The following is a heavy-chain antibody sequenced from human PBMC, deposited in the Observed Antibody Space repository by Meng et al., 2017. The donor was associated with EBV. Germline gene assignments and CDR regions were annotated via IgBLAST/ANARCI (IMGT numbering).Heavy chain of an antibody. CDR3: ARVGIAVAGTGDY. CDR2: INPNSGGT. V-gene: IGHV1-2*06. CDR1: GYTFTGYY. J-gene: IGHJ4*02. D-gene: IGHD6-19*01. Sequence: QGQVVQSGEEVQKPGASVKVSCTAYGYTFTGYYMHWVRQAPGQGLEWMGRINPNSGGTNYAQKFQGRVTMTRDTSISTAYMELSRLRSDDTAVYYCARVGIAVAGTGDYWGQGTLVTVFS.